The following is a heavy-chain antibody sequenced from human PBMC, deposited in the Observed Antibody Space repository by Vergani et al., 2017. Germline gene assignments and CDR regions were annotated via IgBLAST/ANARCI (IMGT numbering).Heavy chain of an antibody. Sequence: QVQLVESGGGVVQPGGSLRLSCAASGFTFSSYGMHWVRQAPGKGLEWVAFIRYDGSNKYYADSVKGRFTISRDNSKNTLYLQMNSLRAEDTAVYYCAKDGSITMVRGAKYFDDWGQGTLVTVSS. J-gene: IGHJ4*02. CDR1: GFTFSSYG. D-gene: IGHD3-10*01. CDR2: IRYDGSNK. V-gene: IGHV3-30*02. CDR3: AKDGSITMVRGAKYFDD.